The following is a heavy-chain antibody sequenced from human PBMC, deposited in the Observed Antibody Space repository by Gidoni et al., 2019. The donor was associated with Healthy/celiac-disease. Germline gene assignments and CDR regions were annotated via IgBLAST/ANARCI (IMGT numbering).Heavy chain of an antibody. CDR2: IMRTVCTT. CDR3: AKITSTYYYFDY. CDR1: GCTLSSYA. Sequence: EVQLWESGGGLVQTEGSLRLSCAASGCTLSSYAMSWVRQDPGKGLELCAHIMRTVCTTYYVVPVQGRSTISRDHSKNTLYLQIISLRAADTAVYYCAKITSTYYYFDYWGQGSLVSVSS. D-gene: IGHD3-10*01. V-gene: IGHV3-23*01. J-gene: IGHJ4*02.